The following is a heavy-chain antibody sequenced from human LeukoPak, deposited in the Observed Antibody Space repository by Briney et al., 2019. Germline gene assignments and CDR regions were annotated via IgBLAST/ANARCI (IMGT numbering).Heavy chain of an antibody. CDR2: IYTSGST. Sequence: PSETLSLTCTVSGGSISSYYWSWIRQPAGKGLEWIGRIYTSGSTNYNPSLKSRATMSVDTSMNQFSLKLSSVTAAGTAVYYCARDYYDYVWGSFRDPYWYFDLWGRGTLVTVSS. J-gene: IGHJ2*01. CDR1: GGSISSYY. CDR3: ARDYYDYVWGSFRDPYWYFDL. D-gene: IGHD3-16*02. V-gene: IGHV4-4*07.